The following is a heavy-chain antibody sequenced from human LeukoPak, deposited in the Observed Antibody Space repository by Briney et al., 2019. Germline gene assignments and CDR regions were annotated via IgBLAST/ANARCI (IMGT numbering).Heavy chain of an antibody. Sequence: PGRSLRLSHVAWVLLYRQLAISCVRQAPAKGLQWVSQISRHGGDTWYAGFVRDRVTISRDNSKKTVYLQVCGLRVEDTAMYYCVKDPRDTYGTNWFVSWGQGTLLIVSS. V-gene: IGHV3-23*01. CDR2: ISRHGGDT. CDR3: VKDPRDTYGTNWFVS. CDR1: VLLYRQLA. J-gene: IGHJ5*01. D-gene: IGHD2-21*01.